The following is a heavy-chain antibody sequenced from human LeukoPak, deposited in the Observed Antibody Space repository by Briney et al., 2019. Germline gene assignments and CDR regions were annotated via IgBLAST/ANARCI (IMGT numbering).Heavy chain of an antibody. CDR1: GGSISSYY. CDR2: IYTTGST. Sequence: PSETLSLTCTVSGGSISSYYWTWIRQPAGKGLEWIGRIYTTGSTNYNPSLNSRVTMSVDTSKNQFSLKLSSVTAADTAVYYCARVERGDYSNWFDPWGQGTLVTVSS. D-gene: IGHD4-17*01. V-gene: IGHV4-4*07. CDR3: ARVERGDYSNWFDP. J-gene: IGHJ5*02.